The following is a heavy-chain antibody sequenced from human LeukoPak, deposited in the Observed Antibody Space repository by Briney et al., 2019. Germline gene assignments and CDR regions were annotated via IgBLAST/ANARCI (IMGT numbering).Heavy chain of an antibody. Sequence: PSETLSLTCTVSGYSISSGYYWSWIRQPPGKGLEWIGEINHSGSTYYNSSLKSRVTISIDTSKNQVSLNLTSMTAADTAVYYCAKSGGYGLIDYWGQGTLVTVSS. CDR1: GYSISSGYY. D-gene: IGHD1-26*01. CDR3: AKSGGYGLIDY. CDR2: INHSGST. V-gene: IGHV4-38-2*02. J-gene: IGHJ4*01.